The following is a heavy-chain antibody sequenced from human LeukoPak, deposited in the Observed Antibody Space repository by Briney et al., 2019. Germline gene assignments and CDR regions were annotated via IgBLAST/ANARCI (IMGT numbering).Heavy chain of an antibody. CDR2: ISNNGGYT. V-gene: IGHV3-23*01. D-gene: IGHD2-15*01. CDR3: AKQLGYCSDGSCYFPY. Sequence: PGGSLRLSCAASGFTFSSSAMSWVRQAPGKGLERVSAISNNGGYTYYADSVQGRFTISRDNSKSTLCLQMNSLRAEDTAVYYCAKQLGYCSDGSCYFPYWGQGTLVTVS. J-gene: IGHJ4*02. CDR1: GFTFSSSA.